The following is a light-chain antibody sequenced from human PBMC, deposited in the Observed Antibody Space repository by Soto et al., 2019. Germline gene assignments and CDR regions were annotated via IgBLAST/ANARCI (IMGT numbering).Light chain of an antibody. Sequence: EIVLTQSPGTLSLSPGERATLSCRASQSVSTYLAWYQQKPGQAPRLLLYGASNRATGIPDRYSGSGSGTDFTLTISRLEPDDFVVYYCQQYGSSPRTFGPGTKVDI. CDR1: QSVSTY. J-gene: IGKJ3*01. V-gene: IGKV3-20*01. CDR3: QQYGSSPRT. CDR2: GAS.